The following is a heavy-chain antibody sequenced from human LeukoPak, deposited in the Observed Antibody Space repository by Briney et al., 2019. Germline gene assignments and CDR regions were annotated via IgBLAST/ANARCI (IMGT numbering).Heavy chain of an antibody. D-gene: IGHD3-22*01. CDR3: ARGVSDYYDSSGYTPLDY. CDR2: INHSGST. CDR1: GGSFSGYY. J-gene: IGHJ4*02. V-gene: IGHV4-34*01. Sequence: SETLSLTCAVYGGSFSGYYWSWIRQPPGEGLEWIGEINHSGSTNYNPSLKSRVTISVDTSKNQFSLKLSSVTAADTAVYYCARGVSDYYDSSGYTPLDYWGQGTLVTVSS.